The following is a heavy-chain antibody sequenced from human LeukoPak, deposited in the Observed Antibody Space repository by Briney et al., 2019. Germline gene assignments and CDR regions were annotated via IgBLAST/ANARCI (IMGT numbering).Heavy chain of an antibody. J-gene: IGHJ4*02. CDR2: IYYSGRT. Sequence: SETLSLTCTVSGGSIDSSRYYWGWIRQPPGKGLELIGSIYYSGRTYSKPSLKRRATISVDTSKNQFSPKLSSVTAADTAVYYCARQGGSGRNFDYWGQGTLVTVSS. CDR3: ARQGGSGRNFDY. D-gene: IGHD3-10*01. V-gene: IGHV4-39*01. CDR1: GGSIDSSRYY.